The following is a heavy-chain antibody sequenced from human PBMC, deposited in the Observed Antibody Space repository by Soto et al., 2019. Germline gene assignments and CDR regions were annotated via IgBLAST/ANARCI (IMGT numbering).Heavy chain of an antibody. CDR2: ISSSGSTI. J-gene: IGHJ6*02. Sequence: QPGGSLRLSCAASGFTFSSYEMNWVRQAPGKGLEWVSYISSSGSTIYYADSVKGRFTISRDNAKNSLYLQMNSLRAEDTAVYYCAREGYYYYGMDVWGQGTTVTVSS. CDR3: AREGYYYYGMDV. V-gene: IGHV3-48*03. CDR1: GFTFSSYE.